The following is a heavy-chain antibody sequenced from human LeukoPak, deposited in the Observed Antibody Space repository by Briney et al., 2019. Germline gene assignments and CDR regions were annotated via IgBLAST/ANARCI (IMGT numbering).Heavy chain of an antibody. D-gene: IGHD3-9*01. J-gene: IGHJ4*02. Sequence: GGSLRLSCAASGFTFSSYGMNWVRQAPGKGLEWVSFISSSSSYIYYADSVKGRFTISRDNSKNALYLQMNSLRAEDTAVYYCGRDLDWGAFDHWGQGTLVTVSS. CDR3: GRDLDWGAFDH. CDR1: GFTFSSYG. CDR2: ISSSSSYI. V-gene: IGHV3-21*04.